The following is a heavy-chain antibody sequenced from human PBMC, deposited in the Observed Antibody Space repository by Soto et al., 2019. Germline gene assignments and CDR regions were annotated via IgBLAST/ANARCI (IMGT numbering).Heavy chain of an antibody. Sequence: GSLRLSCAASGFTFSSYAMHWVRQAPGKGLEWVALISYDGSDKDYADSVKGRFTISRDTSNNTLYLQMNSLRAEDTAVYYCVRGDNWSDEAYDYWGQGTRVTVSS. V-gene: IGHV3-30-3*01. J-gene: IGHJ4*02. CDR1: GFTFSSYA. D-gene: IGHD1-1*01. CDR2: ISYDGSDK. CDR3: VRGDNWSDEAYDY.